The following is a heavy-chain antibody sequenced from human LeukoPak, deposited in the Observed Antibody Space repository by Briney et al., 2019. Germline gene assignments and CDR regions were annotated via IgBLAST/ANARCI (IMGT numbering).Heavy chain of an antibody. CDR1: GFTFSSYA. CDR3: ASRGSAGGNSVWRLDY. J-gene: IGHJ4*02. D-gene: IGHD4-23*01. V-gene: IGHV3-23*01. CDR2: ISGSGGST. Sequence: TGGSLRLSCAASGFTFSSYAMSWVRQAPGKGLEWVSAISGSGGSTYYADSVKGRFTISRDNSKNTLYLQMSSLRAEDTAVYYCASRGSAGGNSVWRLDYWGQGTLVTVSS.